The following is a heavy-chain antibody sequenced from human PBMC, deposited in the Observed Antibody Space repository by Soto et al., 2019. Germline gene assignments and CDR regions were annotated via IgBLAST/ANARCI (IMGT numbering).Heavy chain of an antibody. V-gene: IGHV1-45*02. Sequence: QMQLVQSGAEVKKTGSTVTVSCKALGNTFTYRYLHWVRQAPGQALEWMGWITPFSGDVHYAQKFQERVSITRDRSINTAYMRMSSLRSEDTSTYYFAGRGAGSGPFTWELPDHWGQGTLVTVSS. D-gene: IGHD1-26*01. CDR2: ITPFSGDV. CDR3: AGRGAGSGPFTWELPDH. CDR1: GNTFTYRY. J-gene: IGHJ4*02.